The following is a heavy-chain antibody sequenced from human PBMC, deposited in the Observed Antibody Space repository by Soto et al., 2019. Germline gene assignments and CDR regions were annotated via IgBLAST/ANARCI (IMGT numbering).Heavy chain of an antibody. CDR1: GGTFSSYT. V-gene: IGHV1-69*13. CDR2: ITPMFGTP. J-gene: IGHJ4*02. Sequence: SVKVSCKASGGTFSSYTITWVRQAPGQGLEWMGGITPMFGTPNYAQKFRGRVTITADESTSTAYMELSSLRSEDTAMYFCARDGTLYDSRAYYYLYWGQGTLVTVSS. D-gene: IGHD3-22*01. CDR3: ARDGTLYDSRAYYYLY.